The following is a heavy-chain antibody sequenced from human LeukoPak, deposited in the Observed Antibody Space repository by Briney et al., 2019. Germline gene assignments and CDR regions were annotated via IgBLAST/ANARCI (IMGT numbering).Heavy chain of an antibody. V-gene: IGHV3-30*04. D-gene: IGHD3-3*01. CDR3: ARESYDFWSGYSDWFDP. CDR1: GFTFSSYA. Sequence: TGGSLRLSCAASGFTFSSYAMHWVRQAPGKGLEWVAVISYDGSNKYYADSVKGRFTISRDNSKNTLYLQMNSLRAEDTAVYYCARESYDFWSGYSDWFDPWGQGTLSPSPQ. CDR2: ISYDGSNK. J-gene: IGHJ5*02.